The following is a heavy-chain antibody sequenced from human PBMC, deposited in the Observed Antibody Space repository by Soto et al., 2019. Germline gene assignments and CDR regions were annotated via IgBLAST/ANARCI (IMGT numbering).Heavy chain of an antibody. D-gene: IGHD3-3*01. CDR1: GGTFSSYA. CDR3: ARVAISTIFGVVIRYYFDY. V-gene: IGHV1-69*13. CDR2: IIPIFGTA. J-gene: IGHJ4*02. Sequence: SVKVSCKASGGTFSSYAISWVRQAPGQGLEWMGGIIPIFGTANYAQKFQGRVTITADESTSTAYMELSSLRSEDTAVYYCARVAISTIFGVVIRYYFDYWGQGTLVTVSS.